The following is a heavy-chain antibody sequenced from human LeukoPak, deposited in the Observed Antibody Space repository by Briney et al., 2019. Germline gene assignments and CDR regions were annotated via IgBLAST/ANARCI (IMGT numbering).Heavy chain of an antibody. CDR2: ISAYNGTT. J-gene: IGHJ4*02. CDR3: ARDFLYSGREYYFDY. D-gene: IGHD1-26*01. CDR1: GYTFTSYG. V-gene: IGHV1-18*01. Sequence: GASVKVSCKASGYTFTSYGISWVRQAPGQGLEWMGWISAYNGTTNYAQKLQGRVTMTTDTSTSTAYMELRSLRSDDTAVYYCARDFLYSGREYYFDYWGQGTLVTVSS.